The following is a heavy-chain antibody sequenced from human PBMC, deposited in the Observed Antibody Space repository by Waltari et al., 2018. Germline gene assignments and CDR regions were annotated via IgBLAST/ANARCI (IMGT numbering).Heavy chain of an antibody. CDR1: GGSISSSSYY. J-gene: IGHJ3*02. V-gene: IGHV4-39*07. Sequence: QLQLQESGPGLVKPSETLSLTCTVSGGSISSSSYYWGWIRQPPGKGLEWIGSIYYSGSTSYNPSLKSRVTISVDTSKNQFSLKLSSVTAADTAVYYCARALLLHAFDIWGQGTMVTVSS. D-gene: IGHD3-10*01. CDR3: ARALLLHAFDI. CDR2: IYYSGST.